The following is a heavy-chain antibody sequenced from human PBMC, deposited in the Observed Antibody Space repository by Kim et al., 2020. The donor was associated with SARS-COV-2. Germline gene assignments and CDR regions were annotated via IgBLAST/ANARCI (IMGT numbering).Heavy chain of an antibody. V-gene: IGHV1-46*01. J-gene: IGHJ4*02. D-gene: IGHD4-4*01. Sequence: ASVKVSCKASGYTFTSYYMQWVRQAPGQGLEWMGLIHPSDGGTTYAQRFQGRVTMTSDTSTSTIYMDLSSPTSEDTAIYYCATELQGFDYWGQGTLVTVSS. CDR1: GYTFTSYY. CDR3: ATELQGFDY. CDR2: IHPSDGGT.